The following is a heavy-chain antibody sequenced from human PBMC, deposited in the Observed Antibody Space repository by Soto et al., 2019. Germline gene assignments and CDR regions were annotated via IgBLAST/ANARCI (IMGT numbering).Heavy chain of an antibody. CDR2: IYYSGSS. D-gene: IGHD3-10*01. Sequence: QVQLQESGPGLVKPSQTLSLTCTVSGGSISSGGYYWSWIRQHPGKGLEWIGYIYYSGSSYYNPSLKSRVIISGDTSKNQFSLKLSSVTAADTAVYYCARADDYGTRFDYWGRGTLVTVSS. CDR1: GGSISSGGYY. CDR3: ARADDYGTRFDY. J-gene: IGHJ4*02. V-gene: IGHV4-30-4*08.